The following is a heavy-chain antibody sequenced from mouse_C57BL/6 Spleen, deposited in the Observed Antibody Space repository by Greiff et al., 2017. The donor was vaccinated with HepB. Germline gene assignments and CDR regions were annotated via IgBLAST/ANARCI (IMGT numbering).Heavy chain of an antibody. J-gene: IGHJ1*03. V-gene: IGHV1-18*01. Sequence: VQLQQSGPELVKPGASVKIPCKASGYTFTDYNMDWVKQSHGKSLEWIGDINPNNGGTIYNQKFKGKATLTVDKSSSTAYMELRSLTSEDTAVYYCTRLGYYGSSYRYFDVWGTGTTVTVSS. D-gene: IGHD1-1*01. CDR3: TRLGYYGSSYRYFDV. CDR2: INPNNGGT. CDR1: GYTFTDYN.